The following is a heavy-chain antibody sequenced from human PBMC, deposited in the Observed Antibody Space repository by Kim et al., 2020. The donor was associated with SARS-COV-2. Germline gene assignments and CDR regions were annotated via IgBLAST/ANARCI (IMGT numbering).Heavy chain of an antibody. V-gene: IGHV1-69*13. CDR3: ARYTPYQLLLFDAFVI. CDR1: GCTFSSYA. Sequence: SVKVSCKASGCTFSSYAISWVRQAPGQGLEWMGWIIPIFGTANYAQKFQGRVTITADESTSTAYMELSSLRSEDTAVYYCARYTPYQLLLFDAFVIWGHRAMCTVSS. D-gene: IGHD2-2*01. J-gene: IGHJ3*02. CDR2: IIPIFGTA.